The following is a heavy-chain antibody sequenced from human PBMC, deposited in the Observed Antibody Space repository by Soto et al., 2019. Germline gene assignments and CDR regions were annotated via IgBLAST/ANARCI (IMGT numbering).Heavy chain of an antibody. CDR1: GYSFTSYW. Sequence: GESLKISCKGSGYSFTSYWIGWVRQMPGKGLEWMGIIYPGDSDTRYSPSFQGQVTISADKSISTAYLQWSSLKASDTAMYYCARRHYDFWSAPYYFDYWGQGTLVTVSS. J-gene: IGHJ4*02. CDR2: IYPGDSDT. D-gene: IGHD3-3*01. V-gene: IGHV5-51*01. CDR3: ARRHYDFWSAPYYFDY.